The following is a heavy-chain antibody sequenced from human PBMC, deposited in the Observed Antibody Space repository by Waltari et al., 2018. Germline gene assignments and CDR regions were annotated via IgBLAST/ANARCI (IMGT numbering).Heavy chain of an antibody. CDR1: GGSFSGYY. V-gene: IGHV4-34*01. Sequence: QVQLQQWGAGLLKPSETLSLTCAVYGGSFSGYYWSWIRQPPGKGLEWIGEINHSGSTNYNPSLKSRVTISVDTSKNQFSLKLSSVTAADTAVYYCARNRRAYFDYWGQGTLVTVSS. CDR3: ARNRRAYFDY. CDR2: INHSGST. J-gene: IGHJ4*02.